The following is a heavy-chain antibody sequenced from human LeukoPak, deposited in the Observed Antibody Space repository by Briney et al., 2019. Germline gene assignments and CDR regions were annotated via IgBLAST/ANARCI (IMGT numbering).Heavy chain of an antibody. V-gene: IGHV3-15*01. J-gene: IGHJ4*02. CDR3: ISFASGEFH. CDR1: GFTFSSYE. CDR2: IKSKTYGGAT. D-gene: IGHD2-15*01. Sequence: GGSLRLSCAASGFTFSSYEMNWVRQAPGKGLNWLGRIKSKTYGGATDYAAPVKGRFTISRDDSKKSVYLQMNSLKIEDTAVYYCISFASGEFHWGQGTLVTVSS.